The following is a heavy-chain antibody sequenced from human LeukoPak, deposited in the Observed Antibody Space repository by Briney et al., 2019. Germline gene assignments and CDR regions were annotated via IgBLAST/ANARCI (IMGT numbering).Heavy chain of an antibody. CDR1: GGTFSSYA. V-gene: IGHV1-69*05. D-gene: IGHD5-18*01. Sequence: SVKVSCKASGGTFSSYAISWVRQAPGQGLEWMGRIIPIFGTANYAQKFQGRVTITTDESTSTAYMELSSLRSEDTAVYYCARTGYTAMAPVSDDYWGQGTLVTVSS. CDR2: IIPIFGTA. J-gene: IGHJ4*02. CDR3: ARTGYTAMAPVSDDY.